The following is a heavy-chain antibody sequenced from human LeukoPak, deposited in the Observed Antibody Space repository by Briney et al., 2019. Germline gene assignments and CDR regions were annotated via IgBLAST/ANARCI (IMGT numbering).Heavy chain of an antibody. CDR2: ISYDGSNK. Sequence: GRSLRLSCAASGFTFSSYGMHWVRQAPGKGLEWVAVISYDGSNKYYADSVKGRFTISRDNSKNTLYLQMNSLRTEDTAVYYCAKRPLVRGGWYFDYWGQGTLVTVSS. V-gene: IGHV3-30*18. J-gene: IGHJ4*02. CDR1: GFTFSSYG. CDR3: AKRPLVRGGWYFDY. D-gene: IGHD3-10*01.